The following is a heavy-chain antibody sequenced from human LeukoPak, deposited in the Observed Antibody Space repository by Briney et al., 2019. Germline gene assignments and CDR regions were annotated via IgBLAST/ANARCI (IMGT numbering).Heavy chain of an antibody. CDR3: ARVKGRVFGVITTKERYFDY. CDR1: GYTFTGYY. J-gene: IGHJ4*02. Sequence: ASVKVSCKASGYTFTGYYMHWVRQAPGQGLEWMGWINPNSGGTNYAQKFQGRVTMTRDTSINTAYMELSRLTSDDTAVYYCARVKGRVFGVITTKERYFDYWGQGTLVTVSS. V-gene: IGHV1-2*02. D-gene: IGHD3-3*01. CDR2: INPNSGGT.